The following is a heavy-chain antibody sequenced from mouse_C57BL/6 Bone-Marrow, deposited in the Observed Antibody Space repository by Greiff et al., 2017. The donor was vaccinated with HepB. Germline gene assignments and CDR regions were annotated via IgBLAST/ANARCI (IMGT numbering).Heavy chain of an antibody. J-gene: IGHJ2*01. D-gene: IGHD2-4*01. Sequence: VQLKESGGGLVKPGGSLKLSCAASGFTFSSYAMSWVRQTPEKRLEWVATISDGGSYTYYPDNVKGRFTISRDNAKNNLYLQMSHLKSEDTAMYYCARGVYYDYSYYFDYWGQGTTLTVSS. CDR3: ARGVYYDYSYYFDY. CDR2: ISDGGSYT. CDR1: GFTFSSYA. V-gene: IGHV5-4*01.